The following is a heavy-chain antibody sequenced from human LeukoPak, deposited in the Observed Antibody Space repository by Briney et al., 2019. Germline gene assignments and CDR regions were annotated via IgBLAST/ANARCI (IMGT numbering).Heavy chain of an antibody. Sequence: ASVKVSCKASGYTFTSYYMHWVRQAPGQGLEWMGIINPSGGSTSYAQKFQGRVTMTRDMSTSTVYMELSSLRSEDTAVYYCARGRHDFWSGYYWHYYYYMDVWGKGTTVTVSS. D-gene: IGHD3-3*01. V-gene: IGHV1-46*01. CDR3: ARGRHDFWSGYYWHYYYYMDV. CDR2: INPSGGST. CDR1: GYTFTSYY. J-gene: IGHJ6*03.